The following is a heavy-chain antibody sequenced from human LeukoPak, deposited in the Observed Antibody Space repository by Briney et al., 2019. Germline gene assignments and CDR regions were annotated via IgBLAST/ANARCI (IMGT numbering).Heavy chain of an antibody. CDR1: GGSISSYY. CDR2: IYYSGST. J-gene: IGHJ5*02. V-gene: IGHV4-59*01. D-gene: IGHD6-19*01. CDR3: ARYSSGWRGNWFDP. Sequence: SETLSLTCTVSGGSISSYYWSWIRQPPGKGLEWIGYIYYSGSTNYNPSLKSRVTISVDTSKNQFSLKLSSVTAADTAVYYCARYSSGWRGNWFDPWGQGTLVTVSS.